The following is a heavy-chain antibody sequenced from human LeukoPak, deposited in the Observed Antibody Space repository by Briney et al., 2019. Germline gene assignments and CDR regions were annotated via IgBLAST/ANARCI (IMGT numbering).Heavy chain of an antibody. J-gene: IGHJ4*02. D-gene: IGHD3-10*01. V-gene: IGHV4-31*03. Sequence: SETLSLTCTVSGGSISSGGYYWSWVRQHPGKGLEWIGYIYYSGSTYYNPSLKSRVTISVDTSKNQFSLKLSSVTAADTAVYYCATTMIRGVGKWNFDYWGQGTLVTVSS. CDR2: IYYSGST. CDR3: ATTMIRGVGKWNFDY. CDR1: GGSISSGGYY.